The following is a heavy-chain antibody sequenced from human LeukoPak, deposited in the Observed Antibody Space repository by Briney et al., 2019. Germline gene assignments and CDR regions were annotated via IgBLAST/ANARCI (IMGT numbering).Heavy chain of an antibody. CDR1: GYTFTSYG. Sequence: LGASVTVSCKASGYTFTSYGISWVRQAPGQGLEWMGWISAYNGNTNYAQKLQGRVTMTTDTSTSTAYMELRSLRSDDTAVYYCAREPIVVVPAANYMDVWGKGTTVTISS. D-gene: IGHD2-2*01. V-gene: IGHV1-18*01. CDR2: ISAYNGNT. J-gene: IGHJ6*03. CDR3: AREPIVVVPAANYMDV.